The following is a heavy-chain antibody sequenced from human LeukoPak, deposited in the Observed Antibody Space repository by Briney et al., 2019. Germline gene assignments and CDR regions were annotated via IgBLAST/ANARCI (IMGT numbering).Heavy chain of an antibody. CDR2: IYYSGST. J-gene: IGHJ3*02. D-gene: IGHD4-17*01. Sequence: PSETLSLTCTVSGGSISSGGYYWSWIRQHPGKGLEWIGYIYYSGSTNYNPSLKSRVTISVDTSKNQFSLKLSSVTAADTAVYYCARVLPRYGDEHAFDIWGQGTMVTVSS. CDR3: ARVLPRYGDEHAFDI. CDR1: GGSISSGGYY. V-gene: IGHV4-61*08.